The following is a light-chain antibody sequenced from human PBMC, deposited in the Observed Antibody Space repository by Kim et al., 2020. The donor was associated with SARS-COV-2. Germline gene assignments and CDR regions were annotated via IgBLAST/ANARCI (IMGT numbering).Light chain of an antibody. J-gene: IGLJ2*01. Sequence: VALGKTVRITCQGDSLRSYYETWYQQKPGQAPIVVIYGKNNRPSGIPDRFSGSSSGNTASLTITGTQAGDEADYYCNSRDSNDNVVFGGGTKLTVL. CDR2: GKN. V-gene: IGLV3-19*01. CDR3: NSRDSNDNVV. CDR1: SLRSYY.